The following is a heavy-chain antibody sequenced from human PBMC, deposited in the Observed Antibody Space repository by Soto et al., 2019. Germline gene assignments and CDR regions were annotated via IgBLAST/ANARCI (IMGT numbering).Heavy chain of an antibody. V-gene: IGHV5-51*01. D-gene: IGHD6-13*01. Sequence: GESLYISCKVSGYSFSKIFITCVRQMPGKGLEWMGIMYPGDSDTRYSPPSQGQVTISADKSTSTAYLQWSSLKASDTAMYYCARSETAGTRYYYYYGMDVWGQGTTVTVSS. CDR3: ARSETAGTRYYYYYGMDV. CDR1: GYSFSKIF. CDR2: MYPGDSDT. J-gene: IGHJ6*02.